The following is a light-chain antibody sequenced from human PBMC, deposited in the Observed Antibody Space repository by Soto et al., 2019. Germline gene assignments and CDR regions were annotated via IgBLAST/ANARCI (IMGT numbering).Light chain of an antibody. CDR1: QSISSW. Sequence: DIQMSQSPSTLSASVGDRVTITCRASQSISSWLAWYQQKPGKAPKLLIYKASSLESGVPSRFSGSGSGTEFTLTISSLQPDDFATYYCQQYNSYWTFGQGSMVDIK. J-gene: IGKJ1*01. CDR3: QQYNSYWT. CDR2: KAS. V-gene: IGKV1-5*03.